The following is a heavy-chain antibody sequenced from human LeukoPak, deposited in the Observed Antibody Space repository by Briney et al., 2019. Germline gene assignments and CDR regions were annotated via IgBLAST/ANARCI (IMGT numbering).Heavy chain of an antibody. CDR2: ISYSGST. J-gene: IGHJ4*02. CDR1: GASFSSSTYY. Sequence: SETLSLTCSVSGASFSSSTYYWGWIRQPPGKGLEWIGSISYSGSTYYAPSLKSRVTISVDTSKNQFSLKLSLVTAADTAVYYCARDAGGIAAAGTRPSEYWGQGTLFTVSS. D-gene: IGHD6-13*01. V-gene: IGHV4-39*02. CDR3: ARDAGGIAAAGTRPSEY.